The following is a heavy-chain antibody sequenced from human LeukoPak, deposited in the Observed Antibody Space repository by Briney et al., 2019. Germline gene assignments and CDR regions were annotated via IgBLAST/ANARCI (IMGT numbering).Heavy chain of an antibody. D-gene: IGHD4-17*01. V-gene: IGHV4-38-2*02. CDR1: GYSISSGYY. J-gene: IGHJ4*02. CDR2: IYHSGST. CDR3: ARDRYGDYPY. Sequence: SEILSLTCSVSGYSISSGYYWGWMRQPPGQGLEWIGSIYHSGSTYYNPSLESRVTISVDTSKNQFSLKMYSVTAADTALYYCARDRYGDYPYWGQGTLVTVSS.